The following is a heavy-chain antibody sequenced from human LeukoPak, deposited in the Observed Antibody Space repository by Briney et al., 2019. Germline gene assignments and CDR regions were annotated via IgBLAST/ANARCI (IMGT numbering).Heavy chain of an antibody. CDR1: AYTFTGSY. CDR3: ARSRYFDWPFYYYDMDV. CDR2: INPNSGGT. J-gene: IGHJ6*03. V-gene: IGHV1-2*02. Sequence: PSVKVSCKTSAYTFTGSYMQWVRQAPGQGLERMGWINPNSGGTNNAHKFQGRVNMTQDTSISTAYMELSRLRSDDTAVYYCARSRYFDWPFYYYDMDVWGKGTTVTVSS. D-gene: IGHD3-9*01.